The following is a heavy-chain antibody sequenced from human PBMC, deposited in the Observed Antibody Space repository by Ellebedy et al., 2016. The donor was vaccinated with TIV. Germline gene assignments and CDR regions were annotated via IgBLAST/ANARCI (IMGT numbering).Heavy chain of an antibody. Sequence: PGGSLRLSCAASGFTFSDYSMNWVRQAPGKGLEWVPSISSSGNYRYHGYSVKGRFTISRENAKNSLYLQMNSLRAEDTAVYYCAREKSGHKWNDGFDSWGQGTLVTVSS. CDR1: GFTFSDYS. J-gene: IGHJ4*02. V-gene: IGHV3-21*01. CDR3: AREKSGHKWNDGFDS. D-gene: IGHD1-1*01. CDR2: ISSSGNYR.